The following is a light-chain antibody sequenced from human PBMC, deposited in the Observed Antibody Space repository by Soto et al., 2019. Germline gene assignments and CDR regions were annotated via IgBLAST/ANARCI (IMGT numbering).Light chain of an antibody. CDR3: SSYTTSSSYV. Sequence: QSALTQPASVSGSPGQSITISCTGTSSDVGVYIYVSCYQQHPGKATKRKIYDVTSRPSGVSYRFSGSKSGNTASLTISGLQAEDESDYYCSSYTTSSSYVFGTGTKVTVL. V-gene: IGLV2-14*01. CDR1: SSDVGVYIY. CDR2: DVT. J-gene: IGLJ1*01.